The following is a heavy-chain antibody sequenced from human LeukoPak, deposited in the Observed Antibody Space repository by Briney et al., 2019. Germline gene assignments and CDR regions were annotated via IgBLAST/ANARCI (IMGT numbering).Heavy chain of an antibody. V-gene: IGHV1-2*02. CDR1: GYTFTDFH. CDR2: INPYSGGT. J-gene: IGHJ4*02. Sequence: ASVKVSCKASGYTFTDFHIHWVRQAPGQGLEWMGWINPYSGGTNYAQKFQGRVTMTRDMSTSTVYMELSSLRSEDTAVYYCAREIVVVPAAIRGAFDYWGQGTLVTVSS. CDR3: AREIVVVPAAIRGAFDY. D-gene: IGHD2-2*01.